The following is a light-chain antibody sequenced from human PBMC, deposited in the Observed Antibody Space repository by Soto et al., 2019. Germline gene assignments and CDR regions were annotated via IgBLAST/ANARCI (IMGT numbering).Light chain of an antibody. Sequence: QSVLKQPPSLSGAPGQRFTIACTGSVSNIGAYSDVHWYQHLPGTAPKLLIYGSTNRPSGVPGRFSGSKSGTSASLAITGLQAEDEADYYCKSYDSSLSGYVFGAGTKVTVL. CDR1: VSNIGAYSD. CDR3: KSYDSSLSGYV. V-gene: IGLV1-40*01. J-gene: IGLJ1*01. CDR2: GST.